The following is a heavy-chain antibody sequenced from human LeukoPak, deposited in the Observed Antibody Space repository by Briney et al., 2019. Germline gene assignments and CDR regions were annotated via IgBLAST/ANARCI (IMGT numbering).Heavy chain of an antibody. CDR1: GYTFTDSY. D-gene: IGHD2-2*01. J-gene: IGHJ4*02. V-gene: IGHV1-2*02. CDR3: ARDLGCSRTSCYYASDY. CDR2: INPDSGST. Sequence: ASVKVSCKASGYTFTDSYIHWVRQAPGQRLEWMGWINPDSGSTNYAQKFQGRVTVTRDTSISTAYMELSRLRSDDTAVYYCARDLGCSRTSCYYASDYWGQGTLLTVSS.